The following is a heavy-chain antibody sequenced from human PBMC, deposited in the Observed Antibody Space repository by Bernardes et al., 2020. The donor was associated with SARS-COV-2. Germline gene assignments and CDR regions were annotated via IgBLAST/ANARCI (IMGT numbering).Heavy chain of an antibody. CDR2: ISTSSSYI. Sequence: VGSLSLSCAASGFTFSSYTMNWFRQSPGKGLEWISSISTSSSYISYSDSVRGRFTISRDNAKNSVSLQMNSLRAEDTAVYYCARVDFSNLYYFDYWGQGTPVTVSS. J-gene: IGHJ4*02. CDR3: ARVDFSNLYYFDY. V-gene: IGHV3-21*06. D-gene: IGHD4-4*01. CDR1: GFTFSSYT.